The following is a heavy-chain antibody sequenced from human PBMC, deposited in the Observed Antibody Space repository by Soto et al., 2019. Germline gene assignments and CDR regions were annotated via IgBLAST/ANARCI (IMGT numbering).Heavy chain of an antibody. J-gene: IGHJ4*02. V-gene: IGHV4-31*03. CDR2: IYYSGST. Sequence: SETLSLTCTVSCGSISSGGYYWSWIRQHPGKGLEWIGYIYYSGSTYYNPSLKSRVTISVDTSKNQFSLKLSSVTAADTAVYYCARKVVTPYFDYWGQGTLVTVSS. CDR1: CGSISSGGYY. D-gene: IGHD3-22*01. CDR3: ARKVVTPYFDY.